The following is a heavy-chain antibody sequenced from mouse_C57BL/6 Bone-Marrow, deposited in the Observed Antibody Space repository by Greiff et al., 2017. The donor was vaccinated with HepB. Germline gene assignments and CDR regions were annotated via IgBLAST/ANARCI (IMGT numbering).Heavy chain of an antibody. CDR3: ARGDDYDEDWYFDV. J-gene: IGHJ1*03. V-gene: IGHV3-6*01. D-gene: IGHD2-4*01. CDR1: GYSITSGYY. CDR2: ISYDGSN. Sequence: EVQLQESGPGLVKPSQSLSLTCSVTGYSITSGYYWNWIRQFPGNKLEWMGYISYDGSNNYNPSLKNRISITRDTSKNQFFLKLNSVTTEDTATYYCARGDDYDEDWYFDVWGTGTTVTVSS.